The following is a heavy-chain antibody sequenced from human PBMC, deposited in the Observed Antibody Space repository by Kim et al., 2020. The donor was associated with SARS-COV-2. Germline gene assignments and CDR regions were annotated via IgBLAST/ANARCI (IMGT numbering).Heavy chain of an antibody. D-gene: IGHD3-22*01. CDR3: ARENYDSSGYRFDY. V-gene: IGHV3-48*03. Sequence: GGSLRLSCAASGFTFSSYEMNWVRQAPGKGLEWVSYISSSGSTIYYADSVKGRFTISRDNAKNSLYLQMNSLRAEDTAVYYCARENYDSSGYRFDYWGQGTLVTVSS. CDR1: GFTFSSYE. J-gene: IGHJ4*02. CDR2: ISSSGSTI.